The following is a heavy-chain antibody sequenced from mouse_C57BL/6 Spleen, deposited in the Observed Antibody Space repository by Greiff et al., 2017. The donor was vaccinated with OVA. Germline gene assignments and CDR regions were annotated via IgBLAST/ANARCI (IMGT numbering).Heavy chain of an antibody. CDR2: INPYNGDT. J-gene: IGHJ3*01. D-gene: IGHD1-1*01. V-gene: IGHV1-20*01. CDR1: GYSFTGYF. CDR3: ARGGGSSSAWFAY. Sequence: EVKLQESGPELVKPGDSVKISCKASGYSFTGYFMNWVMQSHGKSLEWIGRINPYNGDTFYNQKFKGKATLTVDKSSSTAHMELRSLTSEDSAVYYCARGGGSSSAWFAYWGQGTLVTVSA.